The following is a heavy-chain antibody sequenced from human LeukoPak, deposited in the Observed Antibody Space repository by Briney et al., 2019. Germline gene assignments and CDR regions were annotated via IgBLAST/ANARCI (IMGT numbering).Heavy chain of an antibody. Sequence: ASVKVSCKASGYTLTSYDINWVRQATGQGLEWMGWMNPNSGNTGYAQKFQGRVTMTTDTSTSTAYMELRSLRSDDTAVYYCARDPSGYSYGYPHLIDYWGQGTLVTVSS. CDR3: ARDPSGYSYGYPHLIDY. V-gene: IGHV1-8*01. D-gene: IGHD5-18*01. CDR1: GYTLTSYD. CDR2: MNPNSGNT. J-gene: IGHJ4*02.